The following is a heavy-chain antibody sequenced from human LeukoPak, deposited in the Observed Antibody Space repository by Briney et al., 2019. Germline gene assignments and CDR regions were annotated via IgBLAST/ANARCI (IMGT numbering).Heavy chain of an antibody. Sequence: GGSLRLSCAASGFTFSSYGMHWVRQAPGKGLEWVAVISYDGSNKYYADSVKGRFTISRDNSKNTLYLQVNSLRAEDTAVYYCAKDKWPIAAAGGVYFDYWGQGTLVTVSS. CDR1: GFTFSSYG. CDR2: ISYDGSNK. V-gene: IGHV3-30*18. CDR3: AKDKWPIAAAGGVYFDY. J-gene: IGHJ4*02. D-gene: IGHD6-13*01.